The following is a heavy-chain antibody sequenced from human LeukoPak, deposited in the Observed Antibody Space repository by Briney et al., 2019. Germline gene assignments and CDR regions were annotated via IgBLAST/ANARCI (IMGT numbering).Heavy chain of an antibody. Sequence: SETLSLTCAVSGGSFSGYYWSWIRQPPGKGLEWIGEINHSGSTNYNPSLKSRVTISVDTSKNQFSLKLSSVTAADTAVYYCARGVNYYGSGSYYGLFRFDYWGQGTLVSVSS. CDR2: INHSGST. J-gene: IGHJ4*02. CDR3: ARGVNYYGSGSYYGLFRFDY. CDR1: GGSFSGYY. V-gene: IGHV4-34*01. D-gene: IGHD3-10*01.